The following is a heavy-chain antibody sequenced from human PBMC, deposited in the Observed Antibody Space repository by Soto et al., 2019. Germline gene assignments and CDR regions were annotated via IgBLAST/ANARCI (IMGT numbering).Heavy chain of an antibody. Sequence: GGSLRLSCAASGFTFSSYAMSWVRQAPGKVLEWVSAISGSGGSTYYADSVKGRFTISRDNSKNTLYLQMNSLRAEDTAVYYCAKAQLERYYYYGMDVWGQGXTVTVYS. D-gene: IGHD1-1*01. V-gene: IGHV3-23*01. CDR3: AKAQLERYYYYGMDV. J-gene: IGHJ6*02. CDR2: ISGSGGST. CDR1: GFTFSSYA.